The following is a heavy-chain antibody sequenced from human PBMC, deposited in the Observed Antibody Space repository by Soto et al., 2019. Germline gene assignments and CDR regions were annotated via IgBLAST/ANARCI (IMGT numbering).Heavy chain of an antibody. CDR3: AITMVRGVTDGTFDY. V-gene: IGHV3-33*01. CDR2: IWADGSNK. D-gene: IGHD3-10*01. J-gene: IGHJ4*02. CDR1: GFTFSSYG. Sequence: QVQLVESGGGVVQPGRSLRLSCAASGFTFSSYGMHWVRQAPGKRLDWVAAIWADGSNKYYADSVKGRFTISRDNYKNTLYLQMNSLRAEDRAVYYCAITMVRGVTDGTFDYWGQGTLVTVSS.